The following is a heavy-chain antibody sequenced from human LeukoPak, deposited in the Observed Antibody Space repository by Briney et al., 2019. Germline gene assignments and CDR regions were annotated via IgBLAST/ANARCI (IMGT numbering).Heavy chain of an antibody. J-gene: IGHJ4*02. D-gene: IGHD6-6*01. CDR3: ARGGGSSSYY. Sequence: ASVKVSCRASGYTFTGNYMHWVRQAPGQGLEWMGWINPNSGGTNYAQKFQGRVTMTRDTSISTVYMELSRLRSDDTAVYYCARGGGSSSYYWGQGTLVTVSS. CDR2: INPNSGGT. CDR1: GYTFTGNY. V-gene: IGHV1-2*02.